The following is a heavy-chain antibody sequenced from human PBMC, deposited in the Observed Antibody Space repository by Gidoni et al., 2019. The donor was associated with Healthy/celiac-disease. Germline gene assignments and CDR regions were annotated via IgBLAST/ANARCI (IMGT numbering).Heavy chain of an antibody. D-gene: IGHD3-22*01. V-gene: IGHV3-15*01. CDR2: IKSKTDGGTT. Sequence: EVQLVESGGGLVKPGGSLRLSCPASGFTFSNAWLSWVRQAPGKGLEWVGRIKSKTDGGTTDYAAPVKGRFTISRDDSKNTLYLQMNSLKTEDTAVYYCTTFSYYYDSSGYTSLDWGQGTLVTVSS. CDR3: TTFSYYYDSSGYTSLD. J-gene: IGHJ4*02. CDR1: GFTFSNAW.